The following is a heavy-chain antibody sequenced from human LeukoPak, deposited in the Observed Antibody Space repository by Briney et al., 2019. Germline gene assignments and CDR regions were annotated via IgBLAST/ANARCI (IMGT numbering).Heavy chain of an antibody. CDR1: GFTFTSFW. Sequence: GGSLRLSCAVSGFTFTSFWMTWVRQSPGKGREWVANINRDGTKTTYVDSVKGRFTISRDNAKNSLFLHMSSLRAEDTAVYYCATAPAAADSYWGQGTLVAVSS. V-gene: IGHV3-7*01. D-gene: IGHD6-13*01. CDR3: ATAPAAADSY. CDR2: INRDGTKT. J-gene: IGHJ4*02.